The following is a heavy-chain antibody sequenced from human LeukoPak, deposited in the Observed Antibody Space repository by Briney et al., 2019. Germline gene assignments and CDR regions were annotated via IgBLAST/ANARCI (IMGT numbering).Heavy chain of an antibody. CDR3: ARHEGWFAENWFDP. D-gene: IGHD3-10*01. V-gene: IGHV3-74*01. J-gene: IGHJ5*02. CDR2: INSGGSST. Sequence: GGSLRLSCAASGFTFSSTWMHWVRQAPGKGLVWVSRINSGGSSTIYADSVKGRFTISRDNAKNTLYLQMNILRAEDTAVYYCARHEGWFAENWFDPWGQGTLVTVSS. CDR1: GFTFSSTW.